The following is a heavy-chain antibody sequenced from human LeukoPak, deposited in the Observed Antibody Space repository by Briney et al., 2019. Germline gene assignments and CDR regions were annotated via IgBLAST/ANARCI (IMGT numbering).Heavy chain of an antibody. CDR2: KTQDGSEK. CDR3: TRSRVRQYFDY. J-gene: IGHJ4*02. CDR1: GFTFSSYW. V-gene: IGHV3-7*01. Sequence: AGGPLRLFCAACGFTFSSYWMSWVRQAPGKGREWVANKTQDGSEKYYVVSVRGRFTISRDNTKNSLYLKMNSMRDEDTAVYYCTRSRVRQYFDYWGQGTLVIVSS. D-gene: IGHD1-1*01.